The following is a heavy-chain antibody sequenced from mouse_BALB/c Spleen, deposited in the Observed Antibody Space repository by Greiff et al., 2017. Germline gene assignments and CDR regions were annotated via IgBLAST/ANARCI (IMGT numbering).Heavy chain of an antibody. J-gene: IGHJ2*01. CDR3: ARGGTGTTFDY. D-gene: IGHD4-1*01. V-gene: IGHV3-6*02. CDR2: ISYDGSN. Sequence: EVKLMESGPGLVKPSQSLSLTCSVTGYSITSGYYWNWIRQFPGNKLEWMGYISYDGSNNYNPSLKNRISITRDTSKNQFFLKLNSVTTEDTATYYCARGGTGTTFDYWGQGTTLTVSS. CDR1: GYSITSGYY.